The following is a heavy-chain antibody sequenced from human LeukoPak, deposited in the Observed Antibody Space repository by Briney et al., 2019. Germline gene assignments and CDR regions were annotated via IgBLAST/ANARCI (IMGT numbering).Heavy chain of an antibody. CDR2: IYYSGST. CDR3: ARDKSIAVAGSRFDY. J-gene: IGHJ4*02. Sequence: PSETLSLTCTVSGGSISSYYWSWIRQPPGKGLEWIGYIYYSGSTNYNPSLKSRVTISVDTSKNQFSLKLSSVTAADTAVYYCARDKSIAVAGSRFDYWGQGTLVTVSS. CDR1: GGSISSYY. D-gene: IGHD6-19*01. V-gene: IGHV4-59*12.